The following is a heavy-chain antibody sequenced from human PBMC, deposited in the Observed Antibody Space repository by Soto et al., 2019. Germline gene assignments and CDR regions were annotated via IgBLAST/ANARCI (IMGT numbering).Heavy chain of an antibody. D-gene: IGHD6-6*01. CDR3: ARDRIAARPDYYYYMDV. Sequence: GGSLRLSCAASGFTFSSYGMHWVRQAPAKGLEWVAVIWYDGSNKYYADSVKGRFTISRDNSKNTLYLQMNSLRAEDTAVYYCARDRIAARPDYYYYMDVWGKGTTVTVSS. J-gene: IGHJ6*03. CDR2: IWYDGSNK. V-gene: IGHV3-33*08. CDR1: GFTFSSYG.